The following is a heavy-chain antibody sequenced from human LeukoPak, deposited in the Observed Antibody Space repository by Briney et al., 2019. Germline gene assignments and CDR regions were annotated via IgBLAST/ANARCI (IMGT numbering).Heavy chain of an antibody. Sequence: SETLSLTCTVSGGPISSGGYYWSWIRQHPGKGLEWIGYIYYSGSTYYNPSLKSRVTISVDTSKNQFSLKLSSVTAADTAVYYCARVDYYGSGSHDYWGQGTLVTVSS. CDR3: ARVDYYGSGSHDY. CDR2: IYYSGST. J-gene: IGHJ4*02. V-gene: IGHV4-31*03. D-gene: IGHD3-10*01. CDR1: GGPISSGGYY.